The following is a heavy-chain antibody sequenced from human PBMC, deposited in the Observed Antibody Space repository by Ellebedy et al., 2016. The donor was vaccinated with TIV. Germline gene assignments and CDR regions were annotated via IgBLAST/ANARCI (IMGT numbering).Heavy chain of an antibody. D-gene: IGHD5-12*01. CDR2: IGVSSRYI. CDR3: ARTHFPGYRLYYFDF. V-gene: IGHV3-21*06. Sequence: PGGSLRLSCAASGFTFSSYSVNWVRQAPGKGLEWVSSIGVSSRYIYYADSVKGRFTISRDNAKNSLYLQMNSLRDEDTAVYYCARTHFPGYRLYYFDFWGLGTLVTVSS. CDR1: GFTFSSYS. J-gene: IGHJ4*02.